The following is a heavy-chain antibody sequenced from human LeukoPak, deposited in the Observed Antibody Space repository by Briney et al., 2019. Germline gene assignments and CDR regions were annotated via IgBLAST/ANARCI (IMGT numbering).Heavy chain of an antibody. D-gene: IGHD3-22*01. CDR2: IIPILGIA. Sequence: GASVKVSCKASGGTFSSYAISWVRQAPGQGLEWMGRIIPILGIANYAQKFQGRVTMTRDTSISTAYMELSRLRSDDTAVYYCARVGRGSGSKNYFDYWGQGTLVTVSS. CDR1: GGTFSSYA. V-gene: IGHV1-69*04. J-gene: IGHJ4*02. CDR3: ARVGRGSGSKNYFDY.